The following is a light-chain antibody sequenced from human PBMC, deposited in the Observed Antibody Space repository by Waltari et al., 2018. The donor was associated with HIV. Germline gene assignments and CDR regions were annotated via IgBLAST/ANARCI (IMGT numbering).Light chain of an antibody. Sequence: QSALTQPPAASGSPGQSVTISCTRTSSDVGSVKYVSWYQQHPVKAPTLMIYDVTKWPSGVPDRFSGSKSGNTASLTVSGLQAEDEADYYCSSYGGGNTVLFGGGTRLTVL. J-gene: IGLJ3*02. CDR1: SSDVGSVKY. CDR3: SSYGGGNTVL. CDR2: DVT. V-gene: IGLV2-8*01.